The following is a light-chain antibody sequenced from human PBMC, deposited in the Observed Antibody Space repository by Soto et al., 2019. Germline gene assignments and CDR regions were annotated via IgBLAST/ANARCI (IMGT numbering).Light chain of an antibody. CDR1: SSDVGNYDY. V-gene: IGLV2-14*01. CDR2: EVG. CDR3: SSYTSISTGVV. J-gene: IGLJ2*01. Sequence: QSALTQPASVSGSPGQSITVSCTGTSSDVGNYDYVSWYQQYPGKAPKLIVFEVGHRPSGISDRFSGSKSGNTASLTISGLQAEDEADYYCSSYTSISTGVVFGGGTKVTVL.